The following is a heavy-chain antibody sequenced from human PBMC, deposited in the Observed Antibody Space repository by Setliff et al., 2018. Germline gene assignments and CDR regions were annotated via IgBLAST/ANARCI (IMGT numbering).Heavy chain of an antibody. Sequence: LSCAASGFTFSNAWMSWVRQVPGKGLVWVSRLNSDGSSTSYADSVKGRFTVSRDNAKNTLYLQMNSLRAEDTAVYYCATGDSHAFDIWGQGTMVTVS. J-gene: IGHJ3*02. CDR2: LNSDGSST. CDR3: ATGDSHAFDI. CDR1: GFTFSNAW. D-gene: IGHD7-27*01. V-gene: IGHV3-74*01.